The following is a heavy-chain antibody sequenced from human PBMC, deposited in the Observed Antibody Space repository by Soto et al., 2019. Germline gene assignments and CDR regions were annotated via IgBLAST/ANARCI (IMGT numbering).Heavy chain of an antibody. CDR2: IRSDGGST. CDR1: GFRFSSHV. Sequence: EVQLLESGGDLVQPGGSLRLSCEASGFRFSSHVMSWVRQAPGKGLEWVSGIRSDGGSTTYADSVKGRFTISRDNAKNTLYLQMNSLRAEDTAVYYCASAAPFNYGGNSGFDFWGPGTLVAVSS. V-gene: IGHV3-74*03. CDR3: ASAAPFNYGGNSGFDF. D-gene: IGHD4-17*01. J-gene: IGHJ4*02.